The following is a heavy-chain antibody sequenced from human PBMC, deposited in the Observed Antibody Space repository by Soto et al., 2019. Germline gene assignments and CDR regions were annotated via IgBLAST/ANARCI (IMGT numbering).Heavy chain of an antibody. V-gene: IGHV1-46*03. Sequence: QVQLVQSGAEVKKPGASVNISCKASGYTFTSYYIHWVRQAPGQVLEWGGTINPSGGSTTYAQKFQGRVTMTSDTSTSTVYMELSRLISEDTAVYHCARAHAWGIRDYWGQGPLVTVSS. J-gene: IGHJ4*02. D-gene: IGHD7-27*01. CDR3: ARAHAWGIRDY. CDR1: GYTFTSYY. CDR2: INPSGGST.